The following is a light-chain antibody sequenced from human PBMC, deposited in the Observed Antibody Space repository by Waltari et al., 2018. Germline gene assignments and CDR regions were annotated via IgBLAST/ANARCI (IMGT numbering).Light chain of an antibody. V-gene: IGLV2-14*03. CDR2: DVT. CDR1: SSDVGGYNY. Sequence: QSALTQPAPVSGSPGQSIAISCTGTSSDVGGYNYVSWYQQHPGKAPTLTIYDVTNRPSGVSDRFSGSKSGNTASLTISGLQAEDEADYYCSSYTSSSSYVLFGGGTKLTVL. J-gene: IGLJ2*01. CDR3: SSYTSSSSYVL.